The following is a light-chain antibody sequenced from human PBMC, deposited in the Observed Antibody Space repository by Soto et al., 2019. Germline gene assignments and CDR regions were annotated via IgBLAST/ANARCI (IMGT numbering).Light chain of an antibody. Sequence: EIVLPQSPGTLSLSPGERATLSCRASQSVSSSYLAWYQQKPAQAPRLLIYGAYSRATGIPDRVSGSGSGTDFTLAISRLEPEDLAVYYCQQYGSSPATFGQGTKVDIK. CDR3: QQYGSSPAT. V-gene: IGKV3-20*01. J-gene: IGKJ1*01. CDR2: GAY. CDR1: QSVSSSY.